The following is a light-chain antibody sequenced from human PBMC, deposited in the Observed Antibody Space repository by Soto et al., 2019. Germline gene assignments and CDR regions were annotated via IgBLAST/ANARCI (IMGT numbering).Light chain of an antibody. CDR3: SSYEGSNNV. V-gene: IGLV2-8*01. J-gene: IGLJ1*01. Sequence: QSALTQPPSASGSPGQSVTISCTGTSSDVGGYNYVSWYQQHPGKAPKLMIYEVSKRPSGVPDRFSGSKSGNTASLTVSGLQAEDEAEYYCSSYEGSNNVFGTGTKINVL. CDR1: SSDVGGYNY. CDR2: EVS.